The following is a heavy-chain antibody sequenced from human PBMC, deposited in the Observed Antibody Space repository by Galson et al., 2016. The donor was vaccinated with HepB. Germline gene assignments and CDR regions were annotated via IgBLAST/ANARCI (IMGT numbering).Heavy chain of an antibody. Sequence: SVKVSCKASGGTFSSYAISWVRQAPGQGLEWMGGVIPIFGTANYAQKFQGRVRITADESTSTAYMELSSLRSEDTAVYYCASQRGVVAITPLTYWGQGTLVTVSS. CDR1: GGTFSSYA. D-gene: IGHD3-22*01. V-gene: IGHV1-69*13. CDR3: ASQRGVVAITPLTY. CDR2: VIPIFGTA. J-gene: IGHJ4*02.